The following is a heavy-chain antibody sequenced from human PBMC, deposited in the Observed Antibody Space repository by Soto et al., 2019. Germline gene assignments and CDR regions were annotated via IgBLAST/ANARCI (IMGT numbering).Heavy chain of an antibody. V-gene: IGHV3-23*01. Sequence: LRLSCAASGFTFSIYAMTWVRQSPGKGLEWVSSMSRTGDNTYYADSVKGRFTISRDNSKNTLYLQMNSLRAEDTAIYYCAKDQSKSNPLYYVDFWGPGTLVTVSS. CDR3: AKDQSKSNPLYYVDF. CDR2: MSRTGDNT. J-gene: IGHJ4*02. CDR1: GFTFSIYA. D-gene: IGHD4-4*01.